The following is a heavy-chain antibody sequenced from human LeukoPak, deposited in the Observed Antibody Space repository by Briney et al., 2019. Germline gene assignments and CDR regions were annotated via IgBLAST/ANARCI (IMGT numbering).Heavy chain of an antibody. D-gene: IGHD3-3*01. CDR2: IYYSGST. Sequence: SETLSLTCTVSGGSISSYYWSWIRQPPRKGLEWIGYIYYSGSTNYNPSLKSRVTISVDTSKNQFSLKLSSVTAADTAVYYCARNLGVFYYGMDVWGQGTTVTVSS. CDR1: GGSISSYY. V-gene: IGHV4-59*01. CDR3: ARNLGVFYYGMDV. J-gene: IGHJ6*02.